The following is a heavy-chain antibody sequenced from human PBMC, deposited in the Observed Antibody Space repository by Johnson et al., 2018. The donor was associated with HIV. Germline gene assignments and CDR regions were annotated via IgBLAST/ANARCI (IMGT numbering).Heavy chain of an antibody. J-gene: IGHJ3*02. Sequence: VQLVESGGGVVQPGRSLRLSCASSGFTVSSNYMSWVRQAPGKGLEWVSVIYSGGSTYYADSVKGRFTISRDNSKNTLYLQMNSLRAEDTAVYYCARSQTMIVDGADAFDIWGQGTMVTVSS. V-gene: IGHV3-66*01. D-gene: IGHD3-22*01. CDR2: IYSGGST. CDR3: ARSQTMIVDGADAFDI. CDR1: GFTVSSNY.